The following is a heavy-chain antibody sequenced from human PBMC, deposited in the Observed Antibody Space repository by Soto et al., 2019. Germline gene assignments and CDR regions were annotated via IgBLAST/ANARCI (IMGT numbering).Heavy chain of an antibody. CDR3: AHIGIAVAGTPYFDY. CDR2: IYWDDDK. J-gene: IGHJ4*02. CDR1: GFSLSTSGVG. D-gene: IGHD6-19*01. Sequence: QITLKESGPTLVKPTQTLTLTCTFSGFSLSTSGVGVGWIRQPPGKALEWLALIYWDDDKRYSPSLKSRLTITKDTSKNQVVLTMTNMDPVDTATYYCAHIGIAVAGTPYFDYWGKGTLVTVSS. V-gene: IGHV2-5*02.